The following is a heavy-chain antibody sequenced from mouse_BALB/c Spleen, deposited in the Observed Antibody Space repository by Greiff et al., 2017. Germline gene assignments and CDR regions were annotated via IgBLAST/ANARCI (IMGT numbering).Heavy chain of an antibody. CDR3: ARDPYDY. CDR1: GFTFTDYY. D-gene: IGHD2-3*01. Sequence: EVKLMESGGGLVQPGGSLRLSCATSGFTFTDYYMSWVRQPPGKALEWLGFIRNKANGYTTEYSASVKGRFTISRDNSQSILYLQMNTLRAEDSATYYCARDPYDYWGQGTLVTVSA. V-gene: IGHV7-3*02. J-gene: IGHJ3*01. CDR2: IRNKANGYTT.